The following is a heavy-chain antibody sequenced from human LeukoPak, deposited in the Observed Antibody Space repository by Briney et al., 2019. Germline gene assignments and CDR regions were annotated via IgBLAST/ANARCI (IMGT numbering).Heavy chain of an antibody. J-gene: IGHJ4*02. CDR3: AGPQSFFYY. CDR2: TYYRSKWYN. CDR1: GDSVSSNSAA. V-gene: IGHV6-1*01. D-gene: IGHD4-11*01. Sequence: SQTLSLTCAISGDSVSSNSAAWNWIRQSPSRGPEWLGRTYYRSKWYNDYATSVESRITITPDTSKNQFSLQLNSVTPEDTAVYFCAGPQSFFYYWGQGTLVTVSS.